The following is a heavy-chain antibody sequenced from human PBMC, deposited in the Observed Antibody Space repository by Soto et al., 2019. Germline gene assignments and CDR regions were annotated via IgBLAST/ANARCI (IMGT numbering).Heavy chain of an antibody. V-gene: IGHV3-23*01. CDR1: GFTFSSYA. CDR3: GKGLRQEGFWSGYYDPVLGMDV. CDR2: ISGSGGST. J-gene: IGHJ6*02. Sequence: GGSLRLSCAASGFTFSSYAMSWVRQAPGKGLEWVSAISGSGGSTYYADSVKGRFTISRDNSKNTLYLQMNSLRAEDTAVYYCGKGLRQEGFWSGYYDPVLGMDVWGQGTTVTVSS. D-gene: IGHD3-3*01.